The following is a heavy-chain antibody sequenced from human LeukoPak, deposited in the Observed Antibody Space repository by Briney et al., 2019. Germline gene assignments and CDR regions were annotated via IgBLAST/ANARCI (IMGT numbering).Heavy chain of an antibody. CDR2: ICNDGTT. V-gene: IGHV3-53*01. D-gene: IGHD7-27*01. J-gene: IGHJ4*02. Sequence: PGGSLRLSCAASGFSFSNYWMSWVRQAPRKGLEWISVICNDGTTYYADSVKGRFTISRDNPKNTLYLQMNTLRAEDTAVYYCTKTGGPWDWGQGTLVTVSS. CDR3: TKTGGPWD. CDR1: GFSFSNYW.